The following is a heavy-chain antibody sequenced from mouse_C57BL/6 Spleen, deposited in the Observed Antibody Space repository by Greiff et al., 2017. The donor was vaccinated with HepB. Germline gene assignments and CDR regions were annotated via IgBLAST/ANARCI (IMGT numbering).Heavy chain of an antibody. D-gene: IGHD2-5*01. CDR2: INPYNGGT. CDR1: GYTFTDYY. V-gene: IGHV1-19*01. Sequence: EVQLQQSGPVLVKPGASVKMSCKASGYTFTDYYMNWVKQSHGKSLEWIGVINPYNGGTSYNQKFKGKATLTVDKSSSTAYMELNSLTSEDSAVYYCAREREGAYYSNFSYWGQGTLVTVSA. J-gene: IGHJ3*01. CDR3: AREREGAYYSNFSY.